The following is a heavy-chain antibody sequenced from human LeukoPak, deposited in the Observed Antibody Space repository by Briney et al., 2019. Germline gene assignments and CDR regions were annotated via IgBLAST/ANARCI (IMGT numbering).Heavy chain of an antibody. Sequence: PSETLSLTCTVSGGSISSSSYYWGWIRQPPGKGLEWIGSIYYSGSTYYNPSLKSRVTISVDTSKNQFSLKLSSVTAADTAVYYCARDIDRYYYDSSGYYVFGYWGQGTLVTVSS. D-gene: IGHD3-22*01. CDR1: GGSISSSSYY. CDR2: IYYSGST. J-gene: IGHJ4*02. CDR3: ARDIDRYYYDSSGYYVFGY. V-gene: IGHV4-39*07.